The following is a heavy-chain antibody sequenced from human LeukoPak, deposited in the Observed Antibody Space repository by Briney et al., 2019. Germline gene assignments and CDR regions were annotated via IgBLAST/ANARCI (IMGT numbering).Heavy chain of an antibody. V-gene: IGHV3-48*01. Sequence: GGSLRLSCAASGFTFSDYSMNWVRQAPGKGLEWISYIGIDSGNSNYADSVKGRFTISGDKAKNSLYLQMNSLRVEDTAVYYCARDYKYAFDNWGQGTLVTVSS. CDR1: GFTFSDYS. CDR2: IGIDSGNS. J-gene: IGHJ4*02. CDR3: ARDYKYAFDN. D-gene: IGHD5-24*01.